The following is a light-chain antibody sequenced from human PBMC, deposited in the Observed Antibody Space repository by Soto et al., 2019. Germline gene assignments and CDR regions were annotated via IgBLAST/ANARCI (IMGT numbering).Light chain of an antibody. Sequence: EIVLTQSPGTLSLSPGERATLSCRASQSVSSSSLVWYQQKPGQAPRLLIYGASSRASGTPARFSGSGSGTDFTLTVSRLEPEDFAVYSCHQYGSSPTFGQGTRLEIK. CDR3: HQYGSSPT. CDR2: GAS. V-gene: IGKV3-20*01. CDR1: QSVSSSS. J-gene: IGKJ5*01.